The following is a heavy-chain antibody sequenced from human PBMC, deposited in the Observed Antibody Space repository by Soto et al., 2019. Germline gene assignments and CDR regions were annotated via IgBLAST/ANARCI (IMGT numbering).Heavy chain of an antibody. CDR1: GGSISSYY. D-gene: IGHD3-22*01. Sequence: ETLSLTCTVSGGSISSYYWSWIRQPAGKGLEWIGRIYTSGSTNYNPSLKSRVTISVHTSKNQFSLKLSSVTAADAAVYYCASAYYYDSSGSALFDYWGQGTLVTVSS. CDR3: ASAYYYDSSGSALFDY. J-gene: IGHJ4*02. CDR2: IYTSGST. V-gene: IGHV4-4*07.